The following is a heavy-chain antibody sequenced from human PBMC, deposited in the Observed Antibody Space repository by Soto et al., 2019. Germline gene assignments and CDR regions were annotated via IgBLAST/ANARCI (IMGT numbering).Heavy chain of an antibody. V-gene: IGHV4-34*01. D-gene: IGHD2-8*01. CDR2: INHSGST. J-gene: IGHJ4*02. Sequence: QVQLQQWGAGLLKPSETLSLTCAVYGGSFSGYYWSWIRQPPGKGLEWIGEINHSGSTNYNPSLKSRVTISVDTSKNQFSLKLSSVTAADTAVYYCARTGLGYCTNGVCYPYYFDYWGQGTLVTVSS. CDR3: ARTGLGYCTNGVCYPYYFDY. CDR1: GGSFSGYY.